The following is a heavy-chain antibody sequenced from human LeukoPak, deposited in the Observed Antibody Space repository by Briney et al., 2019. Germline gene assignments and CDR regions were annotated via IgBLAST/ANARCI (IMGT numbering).Heavy chain of an antibody. D-gene: IGHD3-10*01. CDR2: INPNNGGT. CDR1: GYTFTGYY. CDR3: ARDYGSGSSYDY. J-gene: IGHJ4*02. V-gene: IGHV1-2*02. Sequence: ASVKVSCKVSGYTFTGYYMHWLRQAPGQGLEWMGWINPNNGGTNYAQRFQGRVTMTRDTSISTAYMELSSLRSEDTAVYYCARDYGSGSSYDYWGQGTLVTVSS.